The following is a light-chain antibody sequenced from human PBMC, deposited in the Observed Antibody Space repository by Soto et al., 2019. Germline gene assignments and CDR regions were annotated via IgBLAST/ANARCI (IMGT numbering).Light chain of an antibody. CDR3: SSYAGGNTKV. Sequence: QSALTQPASVSGSPGQSVTISCTGTSSDVGSYNYVSWFQQHPGKVPKLIIYEVNKRPSGVSDRFFGFKSGNTASLTVSGLQAEDEAEYYCSSYAGGNTKVFGGGTKLTVL. CDR1: SSDVGSYNY. CDR2: EVN. V-gene: IGLV2-8*01. J-gene: IGLJ3*02.